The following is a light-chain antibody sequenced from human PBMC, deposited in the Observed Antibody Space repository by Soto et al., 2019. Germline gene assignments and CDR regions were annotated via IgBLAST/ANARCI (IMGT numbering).Light chain of an antibody. CDR1: QDISIY. CDR2: GAS. J-gene: IGKJ4*01. V-gene: IGKV1-9*01. CDR3: KQLHSFVLT. Sequence: IQLTQSPSSLSASIGDRVIITCRASQDISIYLAWYQQKSGEAPRLLIYGASTLQSGVPSRFSGSRSGTDFTLTIRGLQPEDFATYYCKQLHSFVLTFGGGTKVEMK.